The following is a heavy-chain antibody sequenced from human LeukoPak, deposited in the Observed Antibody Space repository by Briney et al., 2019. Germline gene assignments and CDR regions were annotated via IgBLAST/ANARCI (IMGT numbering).Heavy chain of an antibody. V-gene: IGHV4-34*01. Sequence: PSETLSLTCAVYGGSFSGYYWSWIRQPPGKGVEWIGEINHSGSTNYNPSLKSRVTISVDTSKNQFSLKLSSVTAADTAVYYCARTYYYGSGSYYNLDYWGQGTLVTVSS. CDR1: GGSFSGYY. CDR3: ARTYYYGSGSYYNLDY. D-gene: IGHD3-10*01. CDR2: INHSGST. J-gene: IGHJ4*02.